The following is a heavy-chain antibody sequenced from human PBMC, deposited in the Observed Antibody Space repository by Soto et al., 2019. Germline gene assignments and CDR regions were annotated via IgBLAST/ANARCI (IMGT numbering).Heavy chain of an antibody. D-gene: IGHD6-13*01. J-gene: IGHJ4*02. Sequence: GESLKISCAASGFTFSSYSMNWVRQAPGKGLEWVSYISSSSSTIYYADSVKGRFTISRDNAKNSLYLQMNSLRDEDTAVYYCAGDSSSWYDGEYYFDYWGQGTLVTVSS. CDR2: ISSSSSTI. V-gene: IGHV3-48*02. CDR3: AGDSSSWYDGEYYFDY. CDR1: GFTFSSYS.